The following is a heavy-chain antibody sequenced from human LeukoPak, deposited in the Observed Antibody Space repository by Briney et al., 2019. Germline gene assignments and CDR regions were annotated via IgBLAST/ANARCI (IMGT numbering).Heavy chain of an antibody. V-gene: IGHV3-74*01. J-gene: IGHJ4*02. CDR3: ARVSSSSWWALDY. Sequence: GGSLRLSCAASGFTFSSYSMNWVRQAPGKGLVWVSRINTDGSSTSYADSVKGRFTVSRDNAKNTLYLQMNSLRAEDTAVYYCARVSSSSWWALDYWGQGTLVTVSS. CDR1: GFTFSSYS. D-gene: IGHD6-13*01. CDR2: INTDGSST.